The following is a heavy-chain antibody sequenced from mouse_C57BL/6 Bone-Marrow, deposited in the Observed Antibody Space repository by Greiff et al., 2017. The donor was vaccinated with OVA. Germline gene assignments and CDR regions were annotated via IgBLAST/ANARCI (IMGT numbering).Heavy chain of an antibody. CDR3: ASTYYSNPRWYFDV. Sequence: EVQLQQSGPELVKPGASVKISCKASGYTFTDYYMNWVKQSHGKSLEWIGDINPNNGGTSYNQKFKGKATLTVDKSSSTAYMELRSLTSEDSAVYYCASTYYSNPRWYFDVWGTGTTVTVSS. CDR2: INPNNGGT. V-gene: IGHV1-26*01. D-gene: IGHD2-5*01. J-gene: IGHJ1*03. CDR1: GYTFTDYY.